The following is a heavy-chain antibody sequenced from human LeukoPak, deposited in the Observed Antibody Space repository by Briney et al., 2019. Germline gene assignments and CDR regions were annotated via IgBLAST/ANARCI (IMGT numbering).Heavy chain of an antibody. D-gene: IGHD3-16*01. CDR1: GGSISTYY. CDR3: ARHGGNLGSFNF. J-gene: IGHJ4*02. Sequence: SETLSLTCTVSGGSISTYYWSWVRQPPGKGLEWVGYLFSGGTTNYNPSLKSRVTMSVDMSKHQFSLRLTSVTAADTAVYYCARHGGNLGSFNFWGQGSLVTVSS. CDR2: LFSGGTT. V-gene: IGHV4-59*08.